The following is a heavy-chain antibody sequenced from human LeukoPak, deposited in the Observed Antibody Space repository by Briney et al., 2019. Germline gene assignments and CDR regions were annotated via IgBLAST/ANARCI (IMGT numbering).Heavy chain of an antibody. CDR2: IIPIFGTA. D-gene: IGHD3-22*01. CDR1: GGTFSSYA. V-gene: IGHV1-69*13. CDR3: ARDEINYYDSSGYYYGGY. Sequence: ASVKVSCKASGGTFSSYAISWVRQAPGQGLEWMGGIIPIFGTANYAQKFQGRVTITADESTSTAYMELSSLRSEDTAVYYCARDEINYYDSSGYYYGGYWGQGTLVTVSS. J-gene: IGHJ4*02.